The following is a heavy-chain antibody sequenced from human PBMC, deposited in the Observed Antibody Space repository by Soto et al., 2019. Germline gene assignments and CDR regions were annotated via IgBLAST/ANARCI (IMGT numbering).Heavy chain of an antibody. D-gene: IGHD4-17*01. Sequence: SETLSLTCTVSGGSISSSSYYWGWIRQPPGKGLEWIACIYYSGSTYYNPSLKSRVTMSLDSSNNQFSLRLSSVTAADTAVYFCARGPTITTDFWGRGILVTVSS. CDR3: ARGPTITTDF. J-gene: IGHJ4*02. V-gene: IGHV4-39*07. CDR1: GGSISSSSYY. CDR2: IYYSGST.